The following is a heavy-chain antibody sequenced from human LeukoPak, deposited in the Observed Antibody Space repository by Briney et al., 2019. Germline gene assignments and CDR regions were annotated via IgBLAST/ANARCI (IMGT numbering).Heavy chain of an antibody. CDR2: ISWNSGSI. D-gene: IGHD6-13*01. CDR3: AKEYSSSWYAASYFDY. CDR1: GFTFDDYA. Sequence: GGSLRLSCAASGFTFDDYAMHWVRQAPGKGLEWVSGISWNSGSIGYADSVKGRFTISRDNAKNSLYLQMNSLRAEDTALYYCAKEYSSSWYAASYFDYWGQGTRVTVS. J-gene: IGHJ4*02. V-gene: IGHV3-9*01.